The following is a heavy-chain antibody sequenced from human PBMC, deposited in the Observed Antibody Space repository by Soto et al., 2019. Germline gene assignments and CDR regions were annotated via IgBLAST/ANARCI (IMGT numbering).Heavy chain of an antibody. Sequence: SETLSLTCAFYGGSVSGDYWSWIRQPPGKGLEWIGEINHSGSTNYNPSLKSRVTISVDTSKSQVSLKLSSVTAADTAVYYCARFLLPSAMLRSPFYFWGQGSLVTVYS. D-gene: IGHD2-2*01. CDR1: GGSVSGDY. CDR3: ARFLLPSAMLRSPFYF. J-gene: IGHJ4*02. V-gene: IGHV4-34*01. CDR2: INHSGST.